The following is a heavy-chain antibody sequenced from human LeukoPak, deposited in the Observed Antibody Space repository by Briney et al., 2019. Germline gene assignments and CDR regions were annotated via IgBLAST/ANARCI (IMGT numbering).Heavy chain of an antibody. CDR1: GFTFSSYP. CDR2: ISYDGSNK. V-gene: IGHV3-30-3*01. CDR3: ARESGPFDFDY. D-gene: IGHD7-27*01. Sequence: PGGSLRLSCAASGFTFSSYPMHWVRQAPGKGLEWVAVISYDGSNKYYADSVKGRFTISRDNAKNSLYLQMNSLRAEDTAVYYCARESGPFDFDYWGQGTLVTVSS. J-gene: IGHJ4*02.